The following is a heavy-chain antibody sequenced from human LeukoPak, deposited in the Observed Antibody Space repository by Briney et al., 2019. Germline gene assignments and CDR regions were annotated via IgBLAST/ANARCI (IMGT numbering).Heavy chain of an antibody. J-gene: IGHJ4*02. CDR3: ARDFLWFGEFPDIFDY. V-gene: IGHV1-2*02. Sequence: ASVKVSCKASRYTFTGYYMHWVRQAPGQGLEWMGWINPNSGGTDYAQKFQGRVTMTRDTSISTAYMELSRLRSDDTAVYYCARDFLWFGEFPDIFDYWGQGTLVTVSS. CDR2: INPNSGGT. D-gene: IGHD3-10*01. CDR1: RYTFTGYY.